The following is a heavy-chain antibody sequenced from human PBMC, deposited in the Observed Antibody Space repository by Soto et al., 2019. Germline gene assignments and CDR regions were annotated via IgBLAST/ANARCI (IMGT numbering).Heavy chain of an antibody. D-gene: IGHD2-2*01. Sequence: QVQLVQSGAEVKKPGASVKVSCRTSGYKFADYNMNWVRQATGRGLEWLGYMNSYNGDGGYAQKFECRITLIMNNVVSTDYMELTILRDDATAVYYCARGSAYQRTGNSDFWGQATPVTVSS. J-gene: IGHJ4*02. CDR3: ARGSAYQRTGNSDF. CDR2: MNSYNGDG. V-gene: IGHV1-8*01. CDR1: GYKFADYN.